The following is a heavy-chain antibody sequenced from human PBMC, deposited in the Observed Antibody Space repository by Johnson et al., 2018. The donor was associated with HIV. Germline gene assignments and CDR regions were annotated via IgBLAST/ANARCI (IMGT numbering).Heavy chain of an antibody. CDR3: ARCDSSSPLRAFDI. J-gene: IGHJ3*02. V-gene: IGHV3-30*04. D-gene: IGHD6-6*01. CDR1: GFTFSSYA. CDR2: ISYDGSNK. Sequence: VQLVESGGGVVQPGTSLRLSCAASGFTFSSYAMHWVRQAPGKGLEWVAVISYDGSNKYYADSVKGRFTISRDNSKNTLYLQMNSLRAEDTAVYYCARCDSSSPLRAFDIWGQGTMVTVSS.